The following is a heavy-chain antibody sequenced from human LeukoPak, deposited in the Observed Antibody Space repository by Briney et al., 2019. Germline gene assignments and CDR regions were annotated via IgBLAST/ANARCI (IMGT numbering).Heavy chain of an antibody. Sequence: PGGSLRLSCAASGFTVSSNFMSWVRRAPGKGLEWVSVIYSGGSTYYADSVKGRFTISRDNSKNTLNPQMNSLRAEDAAVYYCARGYSSDNWGQGTLVTVSS. CDR2: IYSGGST. CDR3: ARGYSSDN. D-gene: IGHD2-21*01. V-gene: IGHV3-66*01. CDR1: GFTVSSNF. J-gene: IGHJ4*02.